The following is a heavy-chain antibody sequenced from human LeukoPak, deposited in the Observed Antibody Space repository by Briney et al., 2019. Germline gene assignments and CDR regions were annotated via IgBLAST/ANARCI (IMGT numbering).Heavy chain of an antibody. CDR1: GFTFSNYA. D-gene: IGHD5-18*01. V-gene: IGHV3-30-3*01. Sequence: PGTSLRLSCIASGFTFSNYAMHWVRQAPGKGLEWVAVISYDGSNKYYADSVKGRFTISRDNSKNTLYLQMNSLRAEDTAVYYCAREADTAMVNDAFDIWGQGTMVTVSS. J-gene: IGHJ3*02. CDR2: ISYDGSNK. CDR3: AREADTAMVNDAFDI.